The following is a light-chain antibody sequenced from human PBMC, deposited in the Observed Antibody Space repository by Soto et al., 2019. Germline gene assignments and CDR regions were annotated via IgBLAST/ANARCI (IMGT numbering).Light chain of an antibody. CDR2: SAC. Sequence: EIVLTQSPGTLSLSPGERATLSCRASQSISSTYLAWYQQTPGQAPRLLMYSACSRATGIPERFSGSGSGTDFTLTISRLEPEDIGVYYCQQYGFPPWTFGQGTKVEIK. V-gene: IGKV3-20*01. J-gene: IGKJ1*01. CDR3: QQYGFPPWT. CDR1: QSISSTY.